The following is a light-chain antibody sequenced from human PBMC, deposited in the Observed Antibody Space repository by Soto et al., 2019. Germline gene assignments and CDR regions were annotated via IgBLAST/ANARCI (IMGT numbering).Light chain of an antibody. CDR3: QAYDYSLTASV. Sequence: QSVLTQPPSVSGAPGQRVTLSCTGYSSNLGAGYDVPWYKQVPGAAPKLVIFGNRNRPSGVPERFSGSKSGTSASLAITGRQAEDEADYYCQAYDYSLTASVFGGGTKLTVL. V-gene: IGLV1-40*01. J-gene: IGLJ3*02. CDR1: SSNLGAGYD. CDR2: GNR.